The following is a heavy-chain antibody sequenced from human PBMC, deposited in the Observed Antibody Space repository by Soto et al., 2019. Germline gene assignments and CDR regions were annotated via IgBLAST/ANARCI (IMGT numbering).Heavy chain of an antibody. CDR1: GDSIGSGTYY. D-gene: IGHD3-16*02. CDR3: ARRDRGYRACFDY. CDR2: IYHSGST. V-gene: IGHV4-39*01. J-gene: IGHJ4*02. Sequence: QLHLQESGPGLVKPSETLSLTCNVSGDSIGSGTYYWGWVRQSPGKGLEWIGSIYHSGSTYCNPSLKSRLTISVDTSKNQFSLKLRSVTAADTAVYYCARRDRGYRACFDYWGQGTLVTVSS.